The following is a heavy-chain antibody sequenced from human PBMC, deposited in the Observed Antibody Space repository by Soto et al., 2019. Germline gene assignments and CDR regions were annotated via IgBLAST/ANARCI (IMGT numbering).Heavy chain of an antibody. Sequence: QVQLVQSGAEVKKPGSSVKVSCKASGGTFSSYAISWVRQAPGQGLEWMGGIIPIFGPANYAQKFQGRVTIPADKSTSRAYMELSSLRSEDTAVDYCAGAPPGATELAYWGQGTLVTVSS. CDR2: IIPIFGPA. D-gene: IGHD1-26*01. CDR3: AGAPPGATELAY. CDR1: GGTFSSYA. J-gene: IGHJ4*02. V-gene: IGHV1-69*06.